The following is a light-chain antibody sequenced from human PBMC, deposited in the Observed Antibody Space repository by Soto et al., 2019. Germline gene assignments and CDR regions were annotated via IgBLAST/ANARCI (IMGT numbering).Light chain of an antibody. J-gene: IGKJ1*01. CDR3: QQYGSSPWT. CDR1: QTISSSS. V-gene: IGKV3-20*01. CDR2: GAS. Sequence: EIVLTQSPGTLSLSPGERATLSCRASQTISSSSLAWYQQKPGQAPRLLIYGASSRATGIPDRLSGGGSGTDFTLTISRLEPEDFAVYYCQQYGSSPWTFRQGTKVEIK.